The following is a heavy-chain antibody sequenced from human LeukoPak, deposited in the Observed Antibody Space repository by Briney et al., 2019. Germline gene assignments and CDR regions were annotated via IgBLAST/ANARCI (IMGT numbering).Heavy chain of an antibody. CDR2: IRYDGSNK. J-gene: IGHJ4*02. V-gene: IGHV3-30*02. D-gene: IGHD3-3*01. CDR1: GFTFSSYG. CDR3: AQTRFLPAVPSGYYTGIPSLFDY. Sequence: GGSLRLSCAASGFTFSSYGKHWVRQAPGKGLEWVAFIRYDGSNKYYADSVKGRFTISRDNSKNTLYLQMNSLRAEDTAVYYCAQTRFLPAVPSGYYTGIPSLFDYWGQGTLVTVSS.